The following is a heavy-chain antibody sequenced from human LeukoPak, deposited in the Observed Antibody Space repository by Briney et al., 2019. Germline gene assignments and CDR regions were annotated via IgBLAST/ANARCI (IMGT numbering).Heavy chain of an antibody. CDR3: ARDSSGLDY. CDR1: GFTFSRYA. CDR2: ISGSGGST. D-gene: IGHD6-19*01. J-gene: IGHJ4*02. V-gene: IGHV3-23*01. Sequence: GGSLRLSCAASGFTFSRYAMSWVRQAPGKGLEWVSGISGSGGSTYYADSVKGRFTISRVNSKNTLYLQMNSLRADDTAVYYCARDSSGLDYWGQGTLVTVSS.